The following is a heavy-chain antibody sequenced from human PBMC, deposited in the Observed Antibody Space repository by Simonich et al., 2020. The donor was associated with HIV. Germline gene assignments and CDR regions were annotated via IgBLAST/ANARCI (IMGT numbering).Heavy chain of an antibody. V-gene: IGHV4-34*01. D-gene: IGHD2-2*01. CDR1: GGSFSGYY. J-gene: IGHJ4*02. CDR2: INHSGST. Sequence: QVQLQQWCAGLLKPSETLSLTCAVYGGSFSGYYWSWIRQPPGKGLEWMGEINHSGSTNHNPSLKSRVTISVDTSKNQFSLKLSSVTAADTAVYYCARGFYQRLYYFDYWGQGTLVTVSS. CDR3: ARGFYQRLYYFDY.